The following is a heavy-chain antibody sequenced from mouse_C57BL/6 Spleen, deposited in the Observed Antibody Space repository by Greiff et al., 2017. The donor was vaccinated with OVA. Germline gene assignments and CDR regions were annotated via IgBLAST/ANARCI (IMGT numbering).Heavy chain of an antibody. V-gene: IGHV1-64*01. Sequence: QVQLQQPGAELVKPGASVKLSCKASGYTFPSYWMHWVKQRPGQGLEWIGLIHPTSGSTNYNEKFKSKATLTADKSSSTAYMQLSSLTSEDSAVYYCARDCSKKWYVDVWGTGTTVTVSS. CDR2: IHPTSGST. D-gene: IGHD2-5*01. J-gene: IGHJ1*03. CDR1: GYTFPSYW. CDR3: ARDCSKKWYVDV.